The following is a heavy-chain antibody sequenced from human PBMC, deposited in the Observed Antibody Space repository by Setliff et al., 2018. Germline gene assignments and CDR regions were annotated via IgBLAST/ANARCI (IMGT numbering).Heavy chain of an antibody. D-gene: IGHD6-19*01. CDR1: GFTFSSYS. Sequence: GGSLRLSCAASGFTFSSYSVSWVRQAPGKGLEWVASINEDGSEKYYVDSVKGRFTISRDNAKKSVDLQMNSLRAEDTAVYYCATKAVAGTGGQGTLVTVSS. V-gene: IGHV3-7*03. CDR2: INEDGSEK. J-gene: IGHJ4*02. CDR3: ATKAVAGT.